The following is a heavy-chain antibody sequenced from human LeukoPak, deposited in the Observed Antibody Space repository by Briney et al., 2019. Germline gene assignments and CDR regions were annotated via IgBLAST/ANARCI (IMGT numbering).Heavy chain of an antibody. CDR3: AREYSSGWYDGSFDY. J-gene: IGHJ4*02. CDR2: INWKGGST. CDR1: GVTSNEYG. D-gene: IGHD6-19*01. Sequence: RRSPRLSCALSGVTSNEYGMSWVRPAPRKGLEWVSGINWKGGSTGYADPVKGRFTLSRDNAKNSLYLQMNSLRAEDSALYYCAREYSSGWYDGSFDYWGQGTLVTVSS. V-gene: IGHV3-20*04.